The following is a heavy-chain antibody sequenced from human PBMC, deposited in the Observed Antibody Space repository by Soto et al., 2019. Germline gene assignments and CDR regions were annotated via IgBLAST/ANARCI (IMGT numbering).Heavy chain of an antibody. CDR2: IKQDGSEK. Sequence: EVQLVESGGGLVQPGGSLRLSCAASGFTFSSYWMSWARQAPGKGLEWVANIKQDGSEKYYVDSVEGRFTISRDNAKNSLYLQMNSLRAEDTAVYYCARDREGYDFWSGYYTGLAFDIWGQGTMVTVSS. J-gene: IGHJ3*02. V-gene: IGHV3-7*01. D-gene: IGHD3-3*01. CDR1: GFTFSSYW. CDR3: ARDREGYDFWSGYYTGLAFDI.